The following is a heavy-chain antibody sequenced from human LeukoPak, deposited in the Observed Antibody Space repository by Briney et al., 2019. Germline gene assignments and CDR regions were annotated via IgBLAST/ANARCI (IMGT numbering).Heavy chain of an antibody. J-gene: IGHJ4*02. D-gene: IGHD2-2*02. CDR1: GDPIRSDNYY. Sequence: SEPLSLTCTVSGDPIRSDNYYWGWICPSTGKGLEWFGSMYYGGRPYYNPSLESRVTMSVDTSKSQFSLRLSSVPAADTAMYYCARSSDCSRASCFTSYFDSWGQGTLVTVSS. CDR2: MYYGGRP. V-gene: IGHV4-39*07. CDR3: ARSSDCSRASCFTSYFDS.